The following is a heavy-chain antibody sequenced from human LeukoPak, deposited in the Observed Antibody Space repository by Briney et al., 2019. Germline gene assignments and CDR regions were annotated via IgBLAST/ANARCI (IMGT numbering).Heavy chain of an antibody. Sequence: SETLSLTCAVHGGSFSGHYCSWIHQPPGKGLEWIGEISHTGSTNYNPSLKSRVTISGDTSKNQFSLKLSSVTAADTAVYYCVGYYYGSGSYHNYPNFDYWGQGTLVTVSS. CDR2: ISHTGST. J-gene: IGHJ4*02. CDR3: VGYYYGSGSYHNYPNFDY. D-gene: IGHD3-10*01. V-gene: IGHV4-34*01. CDR1: GGSFSGHY.